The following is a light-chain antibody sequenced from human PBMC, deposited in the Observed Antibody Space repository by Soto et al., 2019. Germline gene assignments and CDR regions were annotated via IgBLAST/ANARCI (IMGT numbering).Light chain of an antibody. CDR3: QQEGSSAPNT. V-gene: IGKV3-20*01. CDR1: QSVSSNY. CDR2: GAS. Sequence: EIVLTQSPGTLSLSPGEGATLSCRASQSVSSNYLAWYQQKPGQAPRLLIYGASSRATGIPDRFSGSGSGTDFTLDISRLEPEDFAMYYCQQEGSSAPNTFGQGTRLEIE. J-gene: IGKJ5*01.